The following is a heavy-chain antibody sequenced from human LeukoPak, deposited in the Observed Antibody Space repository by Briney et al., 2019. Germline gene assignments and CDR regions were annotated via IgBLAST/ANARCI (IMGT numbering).Heavy chain of an antibody. D-gene: IGHD6-19*01. J-gene: IGHJ4*02. CDR2: IYYRVTS. V-gene: IGHV4-59*08. CDR1: GDSISTYY. Sequence: PSETLSLTCTVSGDSISTYYWSWIRQPPGKGLEWIGYIYYRVTSDYNPSLKSRVTMSVDMSTRQISLKLSSVTAADTAVYYCARHAVAGRPDYWGQGTLVTVSS. CDR3: ARHAVAGRPDY.